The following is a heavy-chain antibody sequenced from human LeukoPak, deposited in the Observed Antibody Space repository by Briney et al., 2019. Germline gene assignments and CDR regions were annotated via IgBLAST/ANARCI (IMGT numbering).Heavy chain of an antibody. CDR1: GFTFSSYA. CDR2: ISGSGGST. CDR3: GKGSYNDFSSAYYLAY. V-gene: IGHV3-23*01. D-gene: IGHD3-3*01. Sequence: GGSLRLSCAASGFTFSSYAMSWVRQAPGKGLEWVSTISGSGGSTYYADSVKGRFTISRDNSKNTVYVQRKSLRAEDTALYYCGKGSYNDFSSAYYLAYWGQGTLVTVSS. J-gene: IGHJ4*02.